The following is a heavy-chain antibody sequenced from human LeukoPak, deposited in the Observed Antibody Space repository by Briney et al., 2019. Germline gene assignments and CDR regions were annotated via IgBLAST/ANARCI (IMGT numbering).Heavy chain of an antibody. J-gene: IGHJ4*02. V-gene: IGHV3-7*01. CDR1: RFTFITYW. D-gene: IGHD2-15*01. CDR2: IRHDGYET. CDR3: ARPSFTQGSYFDY. Sequence: GGSLRLSCAASRFTFITYWMGWVRQAPGKGLEWVANIRHDGYETYYVDSVKGRFTISRDNARNSLYLQMNSLSAEDTAVYYCARPSFTQGSYFDYWGQGTLVTVSS.